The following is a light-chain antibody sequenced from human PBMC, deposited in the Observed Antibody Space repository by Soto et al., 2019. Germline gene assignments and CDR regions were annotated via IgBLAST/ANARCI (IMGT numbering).Light chain of an antibody. CDR3: QRYGTSRP. J-gene: IGKJ1*01. Sequence: EIVLTQSPGTLSLSPGERATLSCRASQSVSRNYLAWYQQKPGRAPRLLIYGVSSRAADIPDRFSGSGSGTDFTLTISRLEPEDLAVYYCQRYGTSRPFGQGTKVEIQ. V-gene: IGKV3-20*01. CDR1: QSVSRNY. CDR2: GVS.